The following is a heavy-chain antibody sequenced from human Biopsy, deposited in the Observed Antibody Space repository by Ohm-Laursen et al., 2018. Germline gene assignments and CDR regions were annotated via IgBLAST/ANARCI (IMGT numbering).Heavy chain of an antibody. CDR2: ISHTGYT. CDR3: ARGSNEYGGLYFPH. D-gene: IGHD4-23*01. V-gene: IGHV4-59*11. J-gene: IGHJ1*01. Sequence: SGTLSLTCTVSGGSFTGHYWTWIRQPPGKGLEWIGHISHTGYTSYKSSLKSRVTISLDTSRKHFSLRLTSLAAADTAVYYCARGSNEYGGLYFPHWGQGTLVTVS. CDR1: GGSFTGHY.